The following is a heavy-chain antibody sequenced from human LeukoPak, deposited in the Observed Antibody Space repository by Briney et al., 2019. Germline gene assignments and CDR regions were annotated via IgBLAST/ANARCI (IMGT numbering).Heavy chain of an antibody. Sequence: GGSLRLSCAASGFTFSNYGMHWVRQAPDKGLEWVAHIWYDGSNKHYADSVKGRFTISRDNSKNTLYLQMNSLRAEDTAVYYCSSDFGDYRFDYWGQGTLVTVSS. V-gene: IGHV3-33*01. J-gene: IGHJ4*02. CDR1: GFTFSNYG. CDR3: SSDFGDYRFDY. D-gene: IGHD4-17*01. CDR2: IWYDGSNK.